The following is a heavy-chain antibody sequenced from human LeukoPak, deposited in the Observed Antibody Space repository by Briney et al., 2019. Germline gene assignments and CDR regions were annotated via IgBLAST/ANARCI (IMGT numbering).Heavy chain of an antibody. CDR2: IYNSGST. Sequence: PSETLSLTCTVSGGSISSYYWTWIRQPPGKGLEWIGYIYNSGSTNYNPSLKSRVTISVDTSKNQFSLKLSSVTAADTAVYYCARDYNKQWLVPPKYYFDYWGQGTLVTVSS. J-gene: IGHJ4*02. V-gene: IGHV4-59*12. D-gene: IGHD6-19*01. CDR3: ARDYNKQWLVPPKYYFDY. CDR1: GGSISSYY.